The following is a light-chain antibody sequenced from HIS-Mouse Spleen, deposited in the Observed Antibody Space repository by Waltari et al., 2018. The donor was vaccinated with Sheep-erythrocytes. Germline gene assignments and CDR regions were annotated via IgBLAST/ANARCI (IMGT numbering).Light chain of an antibody. CDR2: DVS. Sequence: QSALTQPRSVSGSPGQSVTISCTGTSSDVGGYNYVSWYQQHPGKAPKLMIYDVSKRPSGFPDRFSGSKSGNTASLTISGLQAEDEADYYCCSYAGSSTPWVFGGGTKLTVL. J-gene: IGLJ3*02. CDR1: SSDVGGYNY. CDR3: CSYAGSSTPWV. V-gene: IGLV2-11*01.